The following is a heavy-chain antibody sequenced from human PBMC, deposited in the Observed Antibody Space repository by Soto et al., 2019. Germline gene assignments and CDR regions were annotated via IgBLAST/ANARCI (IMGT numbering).Heavy chain of an antibody. CDR2: INPHGGST. CDR1: GDTFTSYY. D-gene: IGHD3-10*01. CDR3: TTDVDRDGDNYYYFAY. V-gene: IGHV1-46*01. J-gene: IGHJ4*02. Sequence: ASLKVSCKAPGDTFTSYYLNWVRQAPGQGLEWMGVINPHGGSTKYAQKCQGRVTMTEDKSTDTAYLEVSSLRSEDTAVYYCTTDVDRDGDNYYYFAYWGQGTPVTVSS.